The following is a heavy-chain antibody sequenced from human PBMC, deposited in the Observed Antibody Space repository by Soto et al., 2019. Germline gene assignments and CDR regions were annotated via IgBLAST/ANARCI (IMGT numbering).Heavy chain of an antibody. Sequence: QVQLQQWGAGLLKPSETLSLTCAVYGGSFSGYYWSWIRQPPGKGLEWIGEINHSGSTNYNPSLKSRVTRSVDTSKNQFSVQLSSVTAGDTAVYYCARGVVTPANYHDHWGQGTLVPVSS. J-gene: IGHJ4*02. CDR1: GGSFSGYY. CDR2: INHSGST. CDR3: ARGVVTPANYHDH. D-gene: IGHD2-21*02. V-gene: IGHV4-34*01.